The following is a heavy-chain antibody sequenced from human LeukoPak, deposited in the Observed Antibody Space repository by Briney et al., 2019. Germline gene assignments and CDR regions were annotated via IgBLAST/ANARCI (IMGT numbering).Heavy chain of an antibody. V-gene: IGHV6-1*01. CDR3: ARSAVHFDY. J-gene: IGHJ4*02. D-gene: IGHD6-19*01. CDR2: TYYRSKWHN. Sequence: SQTLSLTRVISGDSLSSNSAAWNWIRQSPSRGLEWLGRTYYRSKWHNDYPLSVKSRITINPDTSKNQFSLQLNSVTPEDMAVYYCARSAVHFDYWGQGTLVTVSS. CDR1: GDSLSSNSAA.